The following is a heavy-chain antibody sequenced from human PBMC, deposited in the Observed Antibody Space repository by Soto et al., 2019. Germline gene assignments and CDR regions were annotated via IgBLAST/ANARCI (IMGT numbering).Heavy chain of an antibody. CDR1: GGTFSCYT. V-gene: IGHV1-69*02. Sequence: SVKVSCKASGGTFSCYTMSWVRQSPGQGLEWMGRIIPILGIANYAQKFQGRVTITADKSTSTAYMELSSLRSEDTAVYYCARKGYSYGNYYYYGMDVWGQGTTVTVSS. D-gene: IGHD5-18*01. J-gene: IGHJ6*02. CDR2: IIPILGIA. CDR3: ARKGYSYGNYYYYGMDV.